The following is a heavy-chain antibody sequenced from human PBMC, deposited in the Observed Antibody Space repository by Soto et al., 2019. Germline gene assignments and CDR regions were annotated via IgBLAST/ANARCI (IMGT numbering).Heavy chain of an antibody. V-gene: IGHV3-74*01. CDR3: ARGDRGAFDL. Sequence: GGSLRLSCAASGFTFSYYWMHWVRQAPGQGLVWVSRIHSDGSSTTYADSVKGRFTIPRDNAKNTLYPQMNSLRAEDTAVYYCARGDRGAFDLWGQGTMVTVSS. J-gene: IGHJ3*01. CDR2: IHSDGSST. D-gene: IGHD2-21*02. CDR1: GFTFSYYW.